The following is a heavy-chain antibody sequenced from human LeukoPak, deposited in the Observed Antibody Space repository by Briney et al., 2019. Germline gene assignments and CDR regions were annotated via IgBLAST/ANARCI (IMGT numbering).Heavy chain of an antibody. V-gene: IGHV3-23*01. D-gene: IGHD3-10*01. CDR2: ISGSGGST. CDR3: AKETNVLLCFGELGNRRYQQHGFDY. J-gene: IGHJ4*02. CDR1: GFTFSSYA. Sequence: GGSLRLSCAASGFTFSSYAMSWVRQAPGKGLEWVSAISGSGGSTYYADSVKGRFTISRDNSKNTLYLQMNSLRAEDTAVYYCAKETNVLLCFGELGNRRYQQHGFDYWAREPWSPSPQ.